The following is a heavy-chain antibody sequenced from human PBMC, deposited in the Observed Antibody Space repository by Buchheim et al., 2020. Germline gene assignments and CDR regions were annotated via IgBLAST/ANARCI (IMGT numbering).Heavy chain of an antibody. CDR2: LTGSADNSYYADSA. D-gene: IGHD3-16*02. J-gene: IGHJ4*02. CDR1: GFTFSISV. Sequence: EVQLLESGGGLVQPGGSLRLSCAASGFTFSISVMSWVRQAPGKGLEWVSTLTGSADNSYYADSAYYADSVKGRFTISRDNSKNTLYLQMDSLRAEDTALYFCAKGGEYYDDVWGAYRSFRFDYWGQGTL. CDR3: AKGGEYYDDVWGAYRSFRFDY. V-gene: IGHV3-23*01.